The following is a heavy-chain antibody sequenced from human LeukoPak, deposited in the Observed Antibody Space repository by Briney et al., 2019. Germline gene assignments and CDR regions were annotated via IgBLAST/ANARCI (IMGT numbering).Heavy chain of an antibody. D-gene: IGHD3-16*02. V-gene: IGHV4-31*03. J-gene: IGHJ4*02. Sequence: SETLSLTCTVSGGSISSGGYYWSWIRQHPGKGLEWIGYIYYSGSTYYNPSLKSRVTISVDTSKNQFSLKLSSVTAADTAVYYCARVKPVLQNSYVWGSYRYYFDYWGQGTLVTVSS. CDR3: ARVKPVLQNSYVWGSYRYYFDY. CDR1: GGSISSGGYY. CDR2: IYYSGST.